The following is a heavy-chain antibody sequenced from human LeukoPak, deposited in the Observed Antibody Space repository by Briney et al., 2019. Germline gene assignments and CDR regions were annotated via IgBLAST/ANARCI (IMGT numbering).Heavy chain of an antibody. CDR1: GYTLTELP. J-gene: IGHJ5*02. CDR3: ATSGDYGNWFDP. V-gene: IGHV1-24*01. CDR2: FDPEDGET. Sequence: ASVKVSCKVSGYTLTELPMHWVRQAPGKGLEWMGGFDPEDGETIYAQKFQGRVTMTEDTSTVSAYMELSSLRSEDTAVYYCATSGDYGNWFDPWGQGTLVTVSS. D-gene: IGHD2-21*02.